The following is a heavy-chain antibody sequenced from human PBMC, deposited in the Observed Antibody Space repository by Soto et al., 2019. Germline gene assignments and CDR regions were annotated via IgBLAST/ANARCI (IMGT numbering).Heavy chain of an antibody. CDR1: GYTFTSYY. D-gene: IGHD6-13*01. CDR3: ARVKYSSSGYSEDYYSYGVDG. Sequence: VASVKVSCKASGYTFTSYYMHWVRQAPGQGLEWMGIINPSGGSTSYAQKFQGRVTMTRDTSTSTVYMELSSLRSEDTAVYYCARVKYSSSGYSEDYYSYGVDGWGQGPTVNVSS. CDR2: INPSGGST. V-gene: IGHV1-46*01. J-gene: IGHJ6*02.